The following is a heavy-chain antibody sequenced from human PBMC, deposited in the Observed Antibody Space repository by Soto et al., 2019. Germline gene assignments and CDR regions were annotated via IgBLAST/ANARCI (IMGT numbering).Heavy chain of an antibody. CDR2: IFNTGTS. D-gene: IGHD3-16*01. Sequence: QVQLQESGPGLAKPSQTLSLTCTVSGASLTSGNYYWTWIRHVPGKGLEWVGYIFNTGTSFATPSLRGRLLLSMATAVNQFSLLLGSVTAAYTAVYYCARGLGYDDKCRFPAAFDLWGRGTLVTVSP. V-gene: IGHV4-30-4*01. J-gene: IGHJ3*01. CDR3: ARGLGYDDKCRFPAAFDL. CDR1: GASLTSGNYY.